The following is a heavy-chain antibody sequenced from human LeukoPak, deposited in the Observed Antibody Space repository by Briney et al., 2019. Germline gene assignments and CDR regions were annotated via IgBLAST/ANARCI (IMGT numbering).Heavy chain of an antibody. D-gene: IGHD3-22*01. Sequence: GGSLRLSCAASGFTFSSYSMNWVRQAPGKGLEWVAVISYDGSNKYYADSVKGRFTISRDNSKNTLCLQMNSLRAEDTAAYYCAKGSGDSSGYYYEEYFQHWGQGTLVTVSS. CDR3: AKGSGDSSGYYYEEYFQH. J-gene: IGHJ1*01. CDR1: GFTFSSYS. CDR2: ISYDGSNK. V-gene: IGHV3-30*18.